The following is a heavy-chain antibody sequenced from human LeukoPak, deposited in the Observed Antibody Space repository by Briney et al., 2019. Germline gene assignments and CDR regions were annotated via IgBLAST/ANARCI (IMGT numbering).Heavy chain of an antibody. CDR3: ARDSRFGKLLIPYFDY. D-gene: IGHD3-10*01. CDR1: GFTFSNYN. V-gene: IGHV3-48*02. CDR2: ITSRSSSI. J-gene: IGHJ4*02. Sequence: PGGSLRLSCAASGFTFSNYNMKWVRQAPGKGLEWVSYITSRSSSIYYADSVKGRFTISRDNAQNSLYLQMNSLRDEDTAVYYCARDSRFGKLLIPYFDYWGQGTLVTVSS.